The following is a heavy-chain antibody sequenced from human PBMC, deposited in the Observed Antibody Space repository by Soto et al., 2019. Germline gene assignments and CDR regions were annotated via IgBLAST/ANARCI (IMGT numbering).Heavy chain of an antibody. J-gene: IGHJ6*02. D-gene: IGHD2-21*02. CDR1: AFSLSTGGVG. V-gene: IGHV2-5*02. CDR2: IYWDDDN. CDR3: VQSRCGGDCLQSYASYYYYGMDV. Sequence: SGPTLVNPTQTLTLTCTFSAFSLSTGGVGVGWIRQPPGKALEWLALIYWDDDNRYSPSLRSRLTITKDTSKNQVVLTMTNMDPVDTATYYCVQSRCGGDCLQSYASYYYYGMDVWGQGTTVTVSS.